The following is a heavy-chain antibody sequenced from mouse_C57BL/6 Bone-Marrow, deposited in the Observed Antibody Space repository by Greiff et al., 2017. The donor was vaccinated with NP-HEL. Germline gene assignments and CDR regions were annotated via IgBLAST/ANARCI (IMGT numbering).Heavy chain of an antibody. J-gene: IGHJ3*01. CDR2: IDPSDSYT. D-gene: IGHD2-4*01. CDR3: ARERFYYDYEWFAY. V-gene: IGHV1-50*01. CDR1: GYTFTSYW. Sequence: QVQLQQPGAELVKPGASVKLSCKASGYTFTSYWMQWVKQRPGQGLEWIGEIDPSDSYTNYNQKFKGKATLTVDTSSSTAYMQLSSLTSEDSAVYYSARERFYYDYEWFAYWGQGTLVTVSA.